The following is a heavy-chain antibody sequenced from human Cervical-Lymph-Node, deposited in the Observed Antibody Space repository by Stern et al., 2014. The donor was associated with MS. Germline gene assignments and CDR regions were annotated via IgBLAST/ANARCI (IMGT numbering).Heavy chain of an antibody. D-gene: IGHD1-1*01. V-gene: IGHV3-53*01. CDR3: ARDTSSPERSDW. Sequence: EVQLVESGGGVIQPGGSLRLYWTASGFTGRRDYMTWVRQAPGKGLEWFSLITNVGSTFYTDSVKYRFPISRDDSKNTVYLHMTSLRAEDTAMYYCARDTSSPERSDWWGQGTLVTVSS. J-gene: IGHJ4*02. CDR1: GFTGRRDY. CDR2: ITNVGST.